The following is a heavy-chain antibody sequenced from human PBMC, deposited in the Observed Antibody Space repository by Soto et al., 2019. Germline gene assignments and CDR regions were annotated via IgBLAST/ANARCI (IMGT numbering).Heavy chain of an antibody. V-gene: IGHV5-51*01. D-gene: IGHD5-18*01. CDR2: IFPGDSDT. Sequence: GESLKISCKGSGYSFTSYWIGWVLQMPGKGLEWMGIIFPGDSDTRYSPSFQGQVTISADKSISTAYLQWSSLKASDTAMYYCARAVDTAMVPFDYWGQGTLVTVSS. CDR1: GYSFTSYW. CDR3: ARAVDTAMVPFDY. J-gene: IGHJ4*02.